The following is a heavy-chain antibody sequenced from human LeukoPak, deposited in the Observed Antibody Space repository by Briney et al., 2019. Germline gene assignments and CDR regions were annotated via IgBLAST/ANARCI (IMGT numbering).Heavy chain of an antibody. CDR3: ARGYYDFWSGYYITQKPFDY. Sequence: SETLSLTCAVYGGSFSGYYWSWIRQPPGKGLEWIGGINHSGSTNYNPSLKSRVTISVDTSKNQFSLKLSSVTAADTAVYYCARGYYDFWSGYYITQKPFDYWGQGTLVTVSS. J-gene: IGHJ4*02. V-gene: IGHV4-34*01. D-gene: IGHD3-3*01. CDR1: GGSFSGYY. CDR2: INHSGST.